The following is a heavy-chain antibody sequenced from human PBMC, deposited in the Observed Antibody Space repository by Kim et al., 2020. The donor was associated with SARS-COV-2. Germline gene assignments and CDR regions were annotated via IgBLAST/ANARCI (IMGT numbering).Heavy chain of an antibody. V-gene: IGHV3-23*01. CDR2: IRRSDGGT. J-gene: IGHJ3*02. Sequence: GGSLRLSCVASGFTVNTYAMSWVRQAPGKGLEWVSDIRRSDGGTFYADSVKGRFTISRDNSKNTLYLQMSSLRAEDTALYYCARERGGVTNAFDIWGQGTMVTVSS. CDR3: ARERGGVTNAFDI. CDR1: GFTVNTYA. D-gene: IGHD3-10*01.